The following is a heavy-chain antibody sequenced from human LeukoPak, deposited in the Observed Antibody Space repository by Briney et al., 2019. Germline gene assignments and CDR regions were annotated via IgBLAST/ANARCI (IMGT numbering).Heavy chain of an antibody. Sequence: SETLSLTCAVYGGSFSGHYWSWIRQPPGKGLEWIGEINHSGSTNYNPSLKSRVTISVDTSKNQFSLKLSSVTAADTAVYYCARGNVVVVAATPGYWFDPWGQGTLVTVSS. CDR1: GGSFSGHY. J-gene: IGHJ5*02. D-gene: IGHD2-15*01. V-gene: IGHV4-34*01. CDR3: ARGNVVVVAATPGYWFDP. CDR2: INHSGST.